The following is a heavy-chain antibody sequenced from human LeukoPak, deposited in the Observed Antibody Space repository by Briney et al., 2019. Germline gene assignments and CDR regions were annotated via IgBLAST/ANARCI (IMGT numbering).Heavy chain of an antibody. CDR3: AGDHQDYGANSALWY. CDR2: IQTSGST. V-gene: IGHV4-59*10. D-gene: IGHD4-23*01. CDR1: GGSFSRYY. J-gene: IGHJ4*02. Sequence: PSETLSLTCAVYGGSFSRYYWSWIRQPAGKGLQWIGRIQTSGSTNYNPSLESRIIMSVDTSKNQFSLKLTSVTAADTAVYYCAGDHQDYGANSALWYWGQGTLVIVSS.